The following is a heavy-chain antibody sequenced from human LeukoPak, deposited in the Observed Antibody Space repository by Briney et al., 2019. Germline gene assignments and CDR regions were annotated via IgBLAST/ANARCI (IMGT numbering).Heavy chain of an antibody. V-gene: IGHV3-9*01. CDR3: AKEVGYSYGYDY. Sequence: GGSLRLSCAASGFTFDDYAMHWVRQAPGKGLEWVSGISWNSSSIGYADSVKGRFTISRDNAKNSLYLQMNSLRAEDTALYYCAKEVGYSYGYDYWGQGTLVTVSS. CDR1: GFTFDDYA. J-gene: IGHJ4*02. CDR2: ISWNSSSI. D-gene: IGHD5-18*01.